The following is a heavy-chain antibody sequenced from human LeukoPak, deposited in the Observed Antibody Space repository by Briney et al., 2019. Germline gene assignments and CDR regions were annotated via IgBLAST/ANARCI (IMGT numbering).Heavy chain of an antibody. Sequence: GGSLRLSCAASGFTVSSNYMSWVRQAPGEGLEWFSAITGSGSDTYHADSVKGRFTISRDNSKNTLYLQMNSLRAEDTAVYYCAKGSSISRPYYFDQWGQGTLVTVSS. V-gene: IGHV3-23*01. CDR2: ITGSGSDT. CDR1: GFTVSSNY. D-gene: IGHD2-2*01. J-gene: IGHJ4*02. CDR3: AKGSSISRPYYFDQ.